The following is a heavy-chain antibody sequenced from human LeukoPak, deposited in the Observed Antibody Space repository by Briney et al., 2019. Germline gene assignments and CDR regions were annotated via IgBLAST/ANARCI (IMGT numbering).Heavy chain of an antibody. J-gene: IGHJ5*02. Sequence: ASVKVSCKASGYTFTGYYMHWVRQAPGQGLEWMGIINPSGGSTSYAQKFQGRVTMTRDTSTSTVYMELSSLRSEDTAVYYCAGAQETGWFDPWGQGTLVTVSS. CDR2: INPSGGST. V-gene: IGHV1-46*01. D-gene: IGHD3-10*01. CDR1: GYTFTGYY. CDR3: AGAQETGWFDP.